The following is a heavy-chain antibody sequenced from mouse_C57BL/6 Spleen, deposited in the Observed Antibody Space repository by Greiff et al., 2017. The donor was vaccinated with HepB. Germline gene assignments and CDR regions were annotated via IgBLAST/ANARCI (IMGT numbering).Heavy chain of an antibody. D-gene: IGHD4-1*01. CDR3: AKPNWVYAIDY. CDR1: GFSLTSYG. CDR2: IWSGGST. V-gene: IGHV2-4*01. J-gene: IGHJ4*01. Sequence: VQLQESGPGLVQPSQSLSITCTVSGFSLTSYGVHWVRQPPGKGLEWLGVIWSGGSTDYNAAFISRLSISKDNSKSQVVFKMNSLQSDDTAIYYCAKPNWVYAIDYWGQGTSVTVSS.